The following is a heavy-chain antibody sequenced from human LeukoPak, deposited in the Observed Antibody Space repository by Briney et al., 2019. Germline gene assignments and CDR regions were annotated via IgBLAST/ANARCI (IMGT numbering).Heavy chain of an antibody. CDR3: ARDPGYCSGGSCYGHDAFDI. CDR2: INHSGST. V-gene: IGHV4-34*01. J-gene: IGHJ3*02. CDR1: GGSFSGYY. Sequence: SETLSLTCAVYGGSFSGYYWSWIRQPPGKGLEWIGEINHSGSTNYNPSLKSRVTISVDTSKNQFSLKLSSVTAADTAVYYCARDPGYCSGGSCYGHDAFDIWGQGTMVTISS. D-gene: IGHD2-15*01.